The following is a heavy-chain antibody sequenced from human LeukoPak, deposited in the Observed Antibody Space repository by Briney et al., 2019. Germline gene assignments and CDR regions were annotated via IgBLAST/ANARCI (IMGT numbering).Heavy chain of an antibody. D-gene: IGHD3-9*01. CDR3: ARGRHWLYYFDY. CDR1: GESINSGSYY. V-gene: IGHV4-61*02. J-gene: IGHJ4*02. CDR2: IYTSGST. Sequence: SETLSLTCTVSGESINSGSYYWTWIRQPAGKELEWLGRIYTSGSTNYNPSLKSRVTMSLDTSKNQFSLKLSSVTAADTAVYYCARGRHWLYYFDYWGQGTLVTVSS.